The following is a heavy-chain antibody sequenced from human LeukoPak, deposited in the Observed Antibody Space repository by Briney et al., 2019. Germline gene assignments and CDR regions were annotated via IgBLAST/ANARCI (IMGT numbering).Heavy chain of an antibody. V-gene: IGHV4-39*01. CDR1: GGSISSSSYY. CDR3: ARLLYYYDSSGPDAFDI. D-gene: IGHD3-22*01. J-gene: IGHJ3*02. CDR2: IYYSGSI. Sequence: SETLSLTCTVSGGSISSSSYYWGWIRQPPGKGLEWIGRIYYSGSIYYNPSLKSRVTISVDTSKNQFSLKLSSVTAADTAVYYCARLLYYYDSSGPDAFDIWGQGTMVTVSS.